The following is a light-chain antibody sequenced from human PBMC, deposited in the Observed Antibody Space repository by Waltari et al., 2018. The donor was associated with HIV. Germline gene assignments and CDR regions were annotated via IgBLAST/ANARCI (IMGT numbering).Light chain of an antibody. Sequence: QSALTQPASVSASPGQSITISCTGTRSDVGGDNFVSWYQQHPGKAPQLMNYEVFHRPSGVSNRFSGFKSANTASLTISGLQAEDEAYYYCSSYTSSSTWVFGGGTKLTVL. J-gene: IGLJ3*02. CDR2: EVF. CDR1: RSDVGGDNF. CDR3: SSYTSSSTWV. V-gene: IGLV2-14*01.